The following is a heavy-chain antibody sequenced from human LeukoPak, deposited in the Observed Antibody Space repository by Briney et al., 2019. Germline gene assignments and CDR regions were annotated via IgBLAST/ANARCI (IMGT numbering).Heavy chain of an antibody. CDR1: GGTFSSYA. CDR3: ASGSNCSSTSCYTRNWFDP. J-gene: IGHJ5*02. Sequence: SVKVSCKASGGTFSSYAISWVRQAPGQGLEWMGRITPILGLADYAQKFQGRVTITTDESTSTAYMELSSLRSEDTAVYYCASGSNCSSTSCYTRNWFDPWGQGTLVTVSS. V-gene: IGHV1-69*04. D-gene: IGHD2-2*02. CDR2: ITPILGLA.